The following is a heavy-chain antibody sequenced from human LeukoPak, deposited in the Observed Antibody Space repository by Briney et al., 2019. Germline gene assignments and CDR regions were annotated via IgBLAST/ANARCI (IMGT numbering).Heavy chain of an antibody. J-gene: IGHJ4*02. CDR3: ARAWATDYFDY. CDR1: GGSVSSYY. CDR2: MYYSGTI. Sequence: ADTLSLTCTVSGGSVSSYYWSWLRQPPGKGLEWIGYMYYSGTINYNPSVKSRVTISVDTSKNQFSLKLSSVTAADTAMYYCARAWATDYFDYWGQGPLVTVSS. V-gene: IGHV4-59*02.